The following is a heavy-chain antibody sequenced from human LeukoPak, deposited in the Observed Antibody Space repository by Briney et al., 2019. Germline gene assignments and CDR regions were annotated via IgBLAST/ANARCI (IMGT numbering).Heavy chain of an antibody. D-gene: IGHD3/OR15-3a*01. CDR1: GASISRHY. V-gene: IGHV4-59*11. CDR2: TSGSI. J-gene: IGHJ6*03. CDR3: ARVLAIFGLDTTAFYMDV. Sequence: SQTLSLTCALAGASISRHYCSWSRQPPGKGLEWIGYTSGSISDNPSLKSRVAVSVYPSQNQVSLSLTCVTAAGTAVYYCARVLAIFGLDTTAFYMDVWGKGTTVTVSS.